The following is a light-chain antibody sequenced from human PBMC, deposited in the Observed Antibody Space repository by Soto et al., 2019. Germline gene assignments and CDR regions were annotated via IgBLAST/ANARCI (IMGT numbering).Light chain of an antibody. J-gene: IGLJ2*01. CDR1: SSDVGGYNY. Sequence: QSVLTQPASVSGSPGQSITISCTGTSSDVGGYNYVSWYQQHPGKAPKLMIYDVSNRPSGVSNRFSGSKSGNTASLTISGLQGEDEADYYCSSYTSSSTLKVFGGGTKVTVL. CDR2: DVS. V-gene: IGLV2-14*01. CDR3: SSYTSSSTLKV.